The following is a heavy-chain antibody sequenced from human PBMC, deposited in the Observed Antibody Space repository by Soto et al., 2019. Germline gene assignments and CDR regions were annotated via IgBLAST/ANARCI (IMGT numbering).Heavy chain of an antibody. CDR3: ETELQRGLDV. J-gene: IGHJ6*02. CDR2: IYGNSADI. Sequence: GASVKVSCKASGYTLPVYFMHWVRQAPGQGPEWMGRIYGNSADIIYAQRFQGRVTMTGDTSINTAYMELNRMRSDDTAVYYCETELQRGLDVWGQGTAVTVSS. V-gene: IGHV1-2*06. CDR1: GYTLPVYF. D-gene: IGHD2-15*01.